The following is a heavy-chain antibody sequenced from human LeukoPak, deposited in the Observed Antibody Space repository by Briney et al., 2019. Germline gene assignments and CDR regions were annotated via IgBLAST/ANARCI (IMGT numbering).Heavy chain of an antibody. J-gene: IGHJ4*02. V-gene: IGHV1-2*02. Sequence: ASVKVSCKASGYTFTGYYMHWVRQAPGQGLEWMGWINPNSGGTNYAQKFQGRVTMTRDTSISTAYMELSSLRSEDTAVYYCARVGYDILTGSLFDYWGQGTLVTVSS. CDR2: INPNSGGT. CDR1: GYTFTGYY. D-gene: IGHD3-9*01. CDR3: ARVGYDILTGSLFDY.